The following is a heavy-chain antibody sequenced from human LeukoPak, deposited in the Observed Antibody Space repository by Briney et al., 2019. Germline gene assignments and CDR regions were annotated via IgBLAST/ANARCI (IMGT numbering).Heavy chain of an antibody. CDR1: GYSFTSYW. CDR3: ARRGIAAAGPGMDV. J-gene: IGHJ6*04. D-gene: IGHD6-13*01. V-gene: IGHV5-10-1*01. Sequence: GESLKISCKGSGYSFTSYWISWVRQLPGKGLEWMGRIDPSDSYTNYSPSFQGHVTISADKSISTAYLQWSSLQASDTAMYYCARRGIAAAGPGMDVWGKGTTVTVSS. CDR2: IDPSDSYT.